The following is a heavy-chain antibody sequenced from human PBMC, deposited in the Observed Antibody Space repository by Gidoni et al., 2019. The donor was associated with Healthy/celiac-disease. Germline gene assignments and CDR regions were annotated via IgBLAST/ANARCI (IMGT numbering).Heavy chain of an antibody. CDR1: GGSFSGHY. Sequence: QVHLQQWGAGLLKPSETLSLTCAVYGGSFSGHYWSWIRQPPGKGLEWIGEIHHSGSTNYNPSLKSRVTISVDTSKNQFSLKLSSVTAADTAVYYCARGPDIVVVPAAIRYYYMDVWGKGTTVTVSS. CDR3: ARGPDIVVVPAAIRYYYMDV. CDR2: IHHSGST. D-gene: IGHD2-2*01. J-gene: IGHJ6*03. V-gene: IGHV4-34*01.